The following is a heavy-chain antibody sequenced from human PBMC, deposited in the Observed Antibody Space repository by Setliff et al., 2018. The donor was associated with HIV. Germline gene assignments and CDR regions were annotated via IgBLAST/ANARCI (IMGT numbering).Heavy chain of an antibody. D-gene: IGHD1-20*01. Sequence: ASVKVSCKASGYTFTGYYMHWVRQAPGQGLEWMGRMNPNSGNTGYAQKFQGRVTITRDTSASTAYMDLSGLRSEDTAVYYCARDNGYYYMDVWGKGTTVTVSS. CDR3: ARDNGYYYMDV. CDR1: GYTFTGYY. CDR2: MNPNSGNT. J-gene: IGHJ6*03. V-gene: IGHV1-8*03.